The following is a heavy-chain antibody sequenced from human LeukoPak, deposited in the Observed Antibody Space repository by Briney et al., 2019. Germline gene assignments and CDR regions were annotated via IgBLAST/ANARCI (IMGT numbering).Heavy chain of an antibody. J-gene: IGHJ4*02. Sequence: ASVKVSCKASGYTFTSYAMNWVRQAPGQGLEWMGWINTNTGNPTYAQGFTGRFVFSLDTSVSTAYLQISSLKAEDTAVYYCASYHDYCGGDCYSDFDYWGQGTLVTVSS. CDR2: INTNTGNP. V-gene: IGHV7-4-1*02. CDR3: ASYHDYCGGDCYSDFDY. D-gene: IGHD2-21*02. CDR1: GYTFTSYA.